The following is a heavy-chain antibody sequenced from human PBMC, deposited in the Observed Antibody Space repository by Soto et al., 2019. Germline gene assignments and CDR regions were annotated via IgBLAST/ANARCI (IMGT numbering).Heavy chain of an antibody. D-gene: IGHD3-10*01. CDR3: ATGLWFCVLLLHHHSKSIDV. J-gene: IGHJ6*04. V-gene: IGHV1-18*01. CDR1: GYTFTSYG. Sequence: ASVKVSCKASGYTFTSYGISWVRQAPGQGLEWMGWISAYNGNTNYAQKLQGRVTMTTDTSTSTAYMELRSLRSDDTAVYYCATGLWFCVLLLHHHSKSIDVCDKGTLGTVSS. CDR2: ISAYNGNT.